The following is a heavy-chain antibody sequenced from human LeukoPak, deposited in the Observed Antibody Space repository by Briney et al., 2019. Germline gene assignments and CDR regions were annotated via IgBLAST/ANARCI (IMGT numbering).Heavy chain of an antibody. D-gene: IGHD3-22*01. CDR3: ARRLLLPGLTDFFDY. Sequence: PGGSLRLSCAASGFTFSRHSMGWVRQAPGEGLEWVSAISPSGDSTSYPDSVKGRFTISRDNSKDTLYLQMNSLTAEDTAIYYCARRLLLPGLTDFFDYWGQGTLVTVSS. CDR1: GFTFSRHS. CDR2: ISPSGDST. J-gene: IGHJ4*02. V-gene: IGHV3-23*01.